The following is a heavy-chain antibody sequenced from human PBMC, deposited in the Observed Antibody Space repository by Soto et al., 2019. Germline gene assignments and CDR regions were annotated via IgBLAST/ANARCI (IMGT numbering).Heavy chain of an antibody. CDR3: TRGIYCSGGSCYEYNWFDP. CDR1: GFTFGDYA. V-gene: IGHV3-49*03. Sequence: GFLRLSCTASGFTFGDYAMSWFRQAPGKGLEWVGFIRSKAYGGTTEYAASVKGRFTISRDDSKSIAYLQMNSLKTEDTAVYYCTRGIYCSGGSCYEYNWFDPWGQGTLVTVSS. D-gene: IGHD2-15*01. J-gene: IGHJ5*02. CDR2: IRSKAYGGTT.